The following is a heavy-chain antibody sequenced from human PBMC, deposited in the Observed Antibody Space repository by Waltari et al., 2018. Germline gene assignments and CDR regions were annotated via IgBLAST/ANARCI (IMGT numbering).Heavy chain of an antibody. J-gene: IGHJ6*03. D-gene: IGHD3-10*01. CDR2: IYYSGST. V-gene: IGHV4-59*01. Sequence: QVQLQESGPGLVKPSETLSLTCTVSGGSISSYYWIWIRQPPGKGLEWIGYIYYSGSTNYNPSLKSRVTISVDTSKNQFSLKLSSVTAADTAVYYCAREGFYGSGSYYKTYYYMDVWGKGTTVTVSS. CDR3: AREGFYGSGSYYKTYYYMDV. CDR1: GGSISSYY.